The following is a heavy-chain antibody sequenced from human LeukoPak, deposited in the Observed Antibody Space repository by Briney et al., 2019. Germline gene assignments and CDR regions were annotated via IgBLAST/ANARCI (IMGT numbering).Heavy chain of an antibody. CDR1: GGTFSSYA. CDR2: IIPILGIA. Sequence: SVKVSCKASGGTFSSYAISWERQAPGQGLEWMGRIIPILGIANYAQKFQGRVTITADKSTSTAYMELSSLRSEDTAVYYCASRVLRYFDWSQTDYYYGMDVWGQGTTVTVSS. J-gene: IGHJ6*02. V-gene: IGHV1-69*04. D-gene: IGHD3-9*01. CDR3: ASRVLRYFDWSQTDYYYGMDV.